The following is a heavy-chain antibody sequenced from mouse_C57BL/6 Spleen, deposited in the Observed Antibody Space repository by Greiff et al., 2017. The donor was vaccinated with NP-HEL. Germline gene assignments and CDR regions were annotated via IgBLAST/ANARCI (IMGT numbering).Heavy chain of an antibody. CDR3: ARWHGSKAYWYFDF. J-gene: IGHJ1*03. D-gene: IGHD1-1*01. Sequence: EVQLQQSGPELVKPGASVKIPCKASGYTFTDYNMDWVKQSHGKSLEWIGDINPNNGGTIYNQKFKGQATLTVDKSSSTAYMELRSLTSEDTAVYYCARWHGSKAYWYFDFWGTGTTVTVSA. CDR2: INPNNGGT. V-gene: IGHV1-18*01. CDR1: GYTFTDYN.